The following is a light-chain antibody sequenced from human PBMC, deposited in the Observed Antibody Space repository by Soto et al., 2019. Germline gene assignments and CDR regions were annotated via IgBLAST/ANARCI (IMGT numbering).Light chain of an antibody. J-gene: IGLJ2*01. CDR3: CSYAGSSTFDVV. CDR1: SSDVGNYKL. CDR2: EGS. Sequence: QSALTQPASVSGSPGQSITISCTGPSSDVGNYKLVSWYQQHPGKAPKLMIYEGSKRPSGVSNRFSGSKSGNTASLTISGLQAEDEADYYCCSYAGSSTFDVVFGGGTKLTVL. V-gene: IGLV2-23*01.